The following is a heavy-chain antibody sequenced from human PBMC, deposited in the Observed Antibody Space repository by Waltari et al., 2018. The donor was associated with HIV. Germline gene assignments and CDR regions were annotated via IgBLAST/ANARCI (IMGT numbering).Heavy chain of an antibody. CDR3: ARDIRNGYGDPQGYFDL. J-gene: IGHJ2*01. D-gene: IGHD4-17*01. Sequence: QVQLVQSGAEVKKPGSSVKVSCKASGGTFSSYAISWVRRAPGQGLEWMGGIIPIFGTANYAQKFQRRVTITADESTSTAYMELSSLRSEDTAVYYCARDIRNGYGDPQGYFDLWGRGTLVTVSS. CDR2: IIPIFGTA. V-gene: IGHV1-69*01. CDR1: GGTFSSYA.